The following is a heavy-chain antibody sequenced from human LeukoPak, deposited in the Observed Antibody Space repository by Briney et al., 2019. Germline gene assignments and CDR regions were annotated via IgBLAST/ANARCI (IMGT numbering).Heavy chain of an antibody. Sequence: ASVKVSCKASGYTFTSYYMHWVRQAPGQGLEWMGLINPTGGSTGYAQKFQGRVTMTRDMSTSTAYMELSSLRSEDTAVYYCATLDHYDILTGSTQAVKWGQGTLVTVSS. V-gene: IGHV1-46*01. J-gene: IGHJ4*02. D-gene: IGHD3-9*01. CDR2: INPTGGST. CDR1: GYTFTSYY. CDR3: ATLDHYDILTGSTQAVK.